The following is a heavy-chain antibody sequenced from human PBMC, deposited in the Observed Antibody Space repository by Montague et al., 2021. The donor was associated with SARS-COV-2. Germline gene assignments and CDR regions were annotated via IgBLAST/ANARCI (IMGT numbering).Heavy chain of an antibody. J-gene: IGHJ3*02. Sequence: SETLSLTCTVSGGSISSYYWSWIRQPPGKGLEWIGYIYYSGSTNYNPSLKSRVTISVDTSKNQFSLKLSSVTAADAAVYYCARVARNYDFWSGFYDAVDIWGQGTMVTVTS. V-gene: IGHV4-59*01. D-gene: IGHD3-3*01. CDR1: GGSISSYY. CDR2: IYYSGST. CDR3: ARVARNYDFWSGFYDAVDI.